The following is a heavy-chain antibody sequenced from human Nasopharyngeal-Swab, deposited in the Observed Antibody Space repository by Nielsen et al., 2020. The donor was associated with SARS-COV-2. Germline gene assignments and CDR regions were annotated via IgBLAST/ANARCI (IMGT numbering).Heavy chain of an antibody. D-gene: IGHD3-3*01. CDR3: ARNDFWSGYYKVPMDV. Sequence: RQSPGKGLEWVANIKQDGSEKYYVDSVKGRFTISRDNAKNSLYLQMSSLRAEDTAVHYCARNDFWSGYYKVPMDVWGKGTTVTVSS. CDR2: IKQDGSEK. J-gene: IGHJ6*03. V-gene: IGHV3-7*03.